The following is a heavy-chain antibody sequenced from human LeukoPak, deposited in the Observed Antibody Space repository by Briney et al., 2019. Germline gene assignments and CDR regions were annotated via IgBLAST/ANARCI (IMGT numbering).Heavy chain of an antibody. CDR1: GYTLTELS. CDR3: ATWYSSSWSPFDY. Sequence: EASVKVSCKASGYTLTELSMHWVRQAPGKGLEWMGGFDPEDGETIYAQKFQGRVTMTEDTSTDTAYMELSSLRSEDTAVYYCATWYSSSWSPFDYWGQGTLVTVSS. D-gene: IGHD6-13*01. CDR2: FDPEDGET. V-gene: IGHV1-24*01. J-gene: IGHJ4*02.